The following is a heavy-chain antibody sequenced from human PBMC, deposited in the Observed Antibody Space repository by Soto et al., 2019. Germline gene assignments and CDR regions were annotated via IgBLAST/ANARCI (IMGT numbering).Heavy chain of an antibody. CDR1: GFTFSNYW. CDR3: VRDSHGDY. Sequence: EVQLVESGGGLVQPGGSLRLSCAGSGFTFSNYWMHWVRQAPGKGLEWVSRIDHDGPTDYADSVRGRFTISRDNAENTLYLQMNSLRTEDTAVYYCVRDSHGDYWGQGTLVTVSS. CDR2: IDHDGPT. J-gene: IGHJ4*02. V-gene: IGHV3-74*01.